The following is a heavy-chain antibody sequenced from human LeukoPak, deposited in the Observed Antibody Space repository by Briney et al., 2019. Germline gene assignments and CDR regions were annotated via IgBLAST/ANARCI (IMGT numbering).Heavy chain of an antibody. Sequence: SETLSLTCTVSGASFSSSSYYWGWIRHPPGKGLNGIGSIYYSGSTYYNPSLKSRVTISVDTSNNKSSLKLSSVTAADTAVYYCARMNPEHRLLQYYFDYWGQGTLVTVPS. J-gene: IGHJ4*02. D-gene: IGHD2-15*01. CDR1: GASFSSSSYY. CDR3: ARMNPEHRLLQYYFDY. CDR2: IYYSGST. V-gene: IGHV4-39*07.